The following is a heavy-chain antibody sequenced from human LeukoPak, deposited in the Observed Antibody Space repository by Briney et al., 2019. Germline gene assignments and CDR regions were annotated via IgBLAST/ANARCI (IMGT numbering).Heavy chain of an antibody. CDR1: GLTFSSYG. D-gene: IGHD2-15*01. CDR3: AKDAPPCSGGSCYSCYYFYGMDV. Sequence: PGGSLRLSCVVSGLTFSSYGMHWVRQAPGKGLERVAVISYDGSNKYYADSVKGRFTISRDNSKNTLYLQMNSLRADDTAVFYCAKDAPPCSGGSCYSCYYFYGMDVWGKGTTVTVSS. V-gene: IGHV3-30*18. CDR2: ISYDGSNK. J-gene: IGHJ6*04.